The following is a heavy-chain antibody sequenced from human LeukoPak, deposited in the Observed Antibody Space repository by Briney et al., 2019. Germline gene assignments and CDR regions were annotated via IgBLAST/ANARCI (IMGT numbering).Heavy chain of an antibody. V-gene: IGHV3-21*01. J-gene: IGHJ1*01. CDR1: GFTFSSYS. CDR2: ISSSSSYI. CDR3: ARGLYDSSGYYYVREYFQH. Sequence: GRSLRLSCAASGFTFSSYSMNWVRQAPGKGLEWVSSISSSSSYIYYADSVKGRFTISRDNAKNSLYLQMNSLRAEDTAVYYCARGLYDSSGYYYVREYFQHWGQGTLVTVSS. D-gene: IGHD3-22*01.